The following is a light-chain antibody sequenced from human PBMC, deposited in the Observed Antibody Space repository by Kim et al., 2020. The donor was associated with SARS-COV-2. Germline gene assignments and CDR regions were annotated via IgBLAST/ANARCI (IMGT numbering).Light chain of an antibody. CDR2: AAS. CDR3: QEYIDWPPRT. Sequence: EIVMTQSPATLSVSPGERVTLSCRASQDIRLSLAWYQQKPGQAPRLLIFAASTRATGVPARFSGSGSGTEFTLTITSLQSEDFAVYYCQEYIDWPPRTFGQGTKVDIK. CDR1: QDIRLS. V-gene: IGKV3-15*01. J-gene: IGKJ1*01.